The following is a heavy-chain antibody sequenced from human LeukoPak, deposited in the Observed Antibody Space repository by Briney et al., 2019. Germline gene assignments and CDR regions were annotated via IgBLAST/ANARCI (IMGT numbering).Heavy chain of an antibody. J-gene: IGHJ4*02. CDR2: INHSGST. D-gene: IGHD5-18*01. CDR1: GGPFSGYY. Sequence: SETLSLTCAVYGGPFSGYYWSWIRPPPGKGLEWIGEINHSGSTNYNPSLKSRVTISVDTSKNQFSLKLSSVTAADTAVYYCARGGIQLWDFDYWGQGTLVTVSS. CDR3: ARGGIQLWDFDY. V-gene: IGHV4-34*01.